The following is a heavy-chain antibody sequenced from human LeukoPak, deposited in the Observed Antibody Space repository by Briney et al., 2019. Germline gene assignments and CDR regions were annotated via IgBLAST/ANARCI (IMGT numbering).Heavy chain of an antibody. Sequence: PGGSLRLSCAASGFTFSSYSMNWVRQAPGKGLEWVSYISSSSSTIYYADSVKGRFTISRDNAKNSLYLQMNSLRDEDTAVYYYARDQGDSSSWYSLGAFDIWGQGTMVTVSS. CDR3: ARDQGDSSSWYSLGAFDI. CDR2: ISSSSSTI. CDR1: GFTFSSYS. J-gene: IGHJ3*02. D-gene: IGHD6-13*01. V-gene: IGHV3-48*02.